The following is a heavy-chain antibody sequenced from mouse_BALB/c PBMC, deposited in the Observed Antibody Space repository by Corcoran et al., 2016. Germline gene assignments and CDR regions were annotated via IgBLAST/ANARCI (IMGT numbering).Heavy chain of an antibody. D-gene: IGHD1-2*01. CDR2: INPYNDGT. CDR3: ARKGAATWFAY. CDR1: GYTFTSYV. Sequence: EVQLQQSGPELVKPGASVKMSCEASGYTFTSYVMHWVKQKPGQGLEWIGYINPYNDGTKYNEKFKGKATLTSDKSSSTAYMELSSLTSEDSAVYYCARKGAATWFAYWGQGTLVTVSA. V-gene: IGHV1S136*01. J-gene: IGHJ3*01.